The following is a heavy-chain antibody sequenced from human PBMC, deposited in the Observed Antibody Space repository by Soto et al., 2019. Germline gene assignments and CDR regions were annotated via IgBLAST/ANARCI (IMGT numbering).Heavy chain of an antibody. V-gene: IGHV4-34*01. CDR3: ARGYSSFWSGYYWSY. CDR2: INHSGST. CDR1: GGSFSGYY. Sequence: SETLSLTCAVYGGSFSGYYWSWIRQPPGKGLEWIGEINHSGSTNYNPSLKSRVTISVDTSKNQFSLKLSSVTAADMAVYYCARGYSSFWSGYYWSYWGQGTLVTVSS. J-gene: IGHJ4*02. D-gene: IGHD3-3*01.